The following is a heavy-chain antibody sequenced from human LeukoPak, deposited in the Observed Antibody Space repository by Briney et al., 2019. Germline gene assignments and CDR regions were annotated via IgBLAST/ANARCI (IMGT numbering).Heavy chain of an antibody. V-gene: IGHV1-2*04. CDR3: ARESRDDSSGYYRVFFDY. J-gene: IGHJ4*02. Sequence: ASVKVSCKASGYTFTGYYMHWVRQAPGQGLEWMGWINPNSGGTNYAQKFQGWVTMTRDTSISTAYMELSGLRSDDTAVYYCARESRDDSSGYYRVFFDYWGQGTLVTVSS. CDR1: GYTFTGYY. D-gene: IGHD3-22*01. CDR2: INPNSGGT.